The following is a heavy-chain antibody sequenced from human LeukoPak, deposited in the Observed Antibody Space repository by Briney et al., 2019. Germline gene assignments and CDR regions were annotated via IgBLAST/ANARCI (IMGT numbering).Heavy chain of an antibody. J-gene: IGHJ4*02. CDR2: IHYSGST. D-gene: IGHD5-12*01. Sequence: SETLSLTCTVSGGSISYYYWSWIRQPPGKGLEWIGYIHYSGSTKYNPSLKSRITISVDTSKNQFSLQLSSVTAADTAVYYCARVADSGYSDYWGQGTLVTVSS. V-gene: IGHV4-59*01. CDR1: GGSISYYY. CDR3: ARVADSGYSDY.